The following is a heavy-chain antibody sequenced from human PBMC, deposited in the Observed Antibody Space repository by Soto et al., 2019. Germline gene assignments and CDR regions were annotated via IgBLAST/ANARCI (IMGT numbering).Heavy chain of an antibody. Sequence: SGASLKISCTASGFTFGDYAMRWVRQAPGKGQERAGVIRSKAYGGTTEYAASVKGRFTISRDDSKSIAYLQTNSLKTEDTAVFYCTRTASYFDSSGYYSGYYYYYMDVWGPGTTVTVSS. D-gene: IGHD3-22*01. J-gene: IGHJ6*02. CDR2: IRSKAYGGTT. CDR1: GFTFGDYA. CDR3: TRTASYFDSSGYYSGYYYYYMDV. V-gene: IGHV3-49*04.